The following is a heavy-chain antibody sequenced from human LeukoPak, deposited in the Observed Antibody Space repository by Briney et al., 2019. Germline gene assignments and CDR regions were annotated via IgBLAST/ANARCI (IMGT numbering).Heavy chain of an antibody. V-gene: IGHV3-23*01. CDR3: AKFTSYSGSTHDY. Sequence: SGGSLRLSCAASGFTFSSYAMSWVRQAPGKGLEWVSAISGSGGSTYYADSVKGRFTISRDNSKNTLYLQMNSLSAEDTAVYYCAKFTSYSGSTHDYWGQGTLVTVSS. CDR1: GFTFSSYA. CDR2: ISGSGGST. D-gene: IGHD1-26*01. J-gene: IGHJ4*02.